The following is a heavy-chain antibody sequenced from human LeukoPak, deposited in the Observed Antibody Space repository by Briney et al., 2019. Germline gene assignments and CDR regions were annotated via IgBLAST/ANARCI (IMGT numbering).Heavy chain of an antibody. CDR1: GYTFTGYY. D-gene: IGHD3-22*01. CDR2: INSNSGGT. J-gene: IGHJ4*02. Sequence: ASVKVSCKASGYTFTGYYMHWVRQAPGQGLEWMGWINSNSGGTNYAQKFQGRVTMTRDTSISTAYMELSRLRSDDTAVYYCARATYYYDSSGYYVYYFDYWGQGTLVTVSS. CDR3: ARATYYYDSSGYYVYYFDY. V-gene: IGHV1-2*02.